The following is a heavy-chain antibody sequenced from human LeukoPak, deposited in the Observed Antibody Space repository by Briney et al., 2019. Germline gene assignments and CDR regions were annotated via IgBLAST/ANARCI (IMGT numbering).Heavy chain of an antibody. V-gene: IGHV4-31*03. CDR1: GGSISSGGYY. Sequence: PSETLSLTCTVSGGSISSGGYYWSWIRQHPGKGLEWIGYIYYSGSTYYNPSLKSRVTISVDTSKNQFSLKLSSVTAADTAVYYCARDTASGYYVSDYWGQGTLVTVSS. D-gene: IGHD3-22*01. CDR3: ARDTASGYYVSDY. J-gene: IGHJ4*02. CDR2: IYYSGST.